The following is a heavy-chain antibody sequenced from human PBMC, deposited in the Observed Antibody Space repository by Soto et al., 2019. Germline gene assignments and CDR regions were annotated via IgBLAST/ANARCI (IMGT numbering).Heavy chain of an antibody. CDR1: GFTFSSYA. J-gene: IGHJ3*02. CDR2: ISGSGGST. V-gene: IGHV3-23*01. D-gene: IGHD3-3*01. Sequence: EVQRLESGGGLVQPGGSLGLSCAASGFTFSSYAMSWFRQAPGKGLEWVSAISGSGGSTYYADSVKGRFTISRDNSKNTLYLQMNSLRAEDTAVYYCAKDQGRRITIFGVVISDAFDIWGQGTMVTVSS. CDR3: AKDQGRRITIFGVVISDAFDI.